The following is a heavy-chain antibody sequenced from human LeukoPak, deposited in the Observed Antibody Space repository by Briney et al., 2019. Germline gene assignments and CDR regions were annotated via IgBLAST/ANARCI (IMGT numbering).Heavy chain of an antibody. J-gene: IGHJ5*02. Sequence: PSETLSLTRAVYGGSFSGYYWSWIRQPPGKGLEWIGEINHSGSTNYNPSLKSRVTISVDTSKNQFSLKLSSVTAADTAMYYCARGDHHAVSAAIDAFTDSWFDPWGQGTLVTVSS. CDR3: ARGDHHAVSAAIDAFTDSWFDP. D-gene: IGHD2-2*01. CDR1: GGSFSGYY. CDR2: INHSGST. V-gene: IGHV4-34*01.